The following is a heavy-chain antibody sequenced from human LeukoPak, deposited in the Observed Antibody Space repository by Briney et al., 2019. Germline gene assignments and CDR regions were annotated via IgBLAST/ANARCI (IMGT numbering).Heavy chain of an antibody. CDR2: IYYSGST. J-gene: IGHJ3*02. V-gene: IGHV4-59*01. D-gene: IGHD2-15*01. CDR3: ARLAVVAAKGAFDI. Sequence: PSETLSLTCTVSGGSISSYYWSWIRQPPGKGLEWIGYIYYSGSTYYNPSLKSRVTISVDPSKTQFSLKLSSVTAADTAVYYCARLAVVAAKGAFDIWGQGTMVTVSS. CDR1: GGSISSYY.